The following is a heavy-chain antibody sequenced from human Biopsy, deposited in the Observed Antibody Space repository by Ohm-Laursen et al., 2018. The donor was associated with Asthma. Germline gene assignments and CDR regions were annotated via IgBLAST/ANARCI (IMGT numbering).Heavy chain of an antibody. Sequence: GSSVKVSCKVSGDSFSNYAISWVRQAPGQGLEWMGGFIPVLGTPDHAQMFEGRVTITADESTSTAYMELSSLSSEDTAVYYCARGYSGSDRIVYYYSGLEVWGQGTTVTVSS. CDR3: ARGYSGSDRIVYYYSGLEV. CDR2: FIPVLGTP. J-gene: IGHJ6*02. CDR1: GDSFSNYA. V-gene: IGHV1-69*01. D-gene: IGHD5-12*01.